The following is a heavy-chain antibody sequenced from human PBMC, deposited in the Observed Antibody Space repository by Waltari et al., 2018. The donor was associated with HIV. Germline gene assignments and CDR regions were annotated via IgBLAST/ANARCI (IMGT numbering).Heavy chain of an antibody. V-gene: IGHV3-21*05. CDR1: GFTFSSYT. D-gene: IGHD1-26*01. J-gene: IGHJ4*02. CDR3: ARASMWGFDY. Sequence: EVQLVESGGGLVKPGGSLRLSCAASGFTFSSYTMNWVRQAPGKGLEWCSFFSSSSSYIYYADSVKGRFTISRDNAKNSLYLQMNSLRAEDTAVYYCARASMWGFDYWGQGTMVTVSS. CDR2: FSSSSSYI.